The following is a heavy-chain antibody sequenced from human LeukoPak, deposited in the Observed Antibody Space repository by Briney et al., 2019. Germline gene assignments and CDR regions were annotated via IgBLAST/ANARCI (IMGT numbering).Heavy chain of an antibody. CDR3: VRDLWTHYDFWSGYYTD. D-gene: IGHD3-3*01. Sequence: GGSLRLSCAASGFTFSTYGMHWVRQAPGRGLEWVAVIYYDGSTAFYADSVTGRFTISRDNSNNAVFLQMTSLRAEDTALYYCVRDLWTHYDFWSGYYTDWGQGTLVTVSS. CDR2: IYYDGSTA. CDR1: GFTFSTYG. J-gene: IGHJ4*02. V-gene: IGHV3-33*01.